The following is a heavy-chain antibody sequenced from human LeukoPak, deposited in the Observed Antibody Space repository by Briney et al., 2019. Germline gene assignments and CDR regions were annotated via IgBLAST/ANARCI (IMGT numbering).Heavy chain of an antibody. Sequence: PSETLSLTCTVSGASIRTYYWSWIRQPPGKGLEWIGYIYYSGTSNYNPSLESRVTFSVGTSKNQFSLELSSVTAADTAVYYCARAGGLTTEPLDLDRWGRGTLVTVSS. CDR2: IYYSGTS. V-gene: IGHV4-59*01. D-gene: IGHD4-17*01. J-gene: IGHJ2*01. CDR3: ARAGGLTTEPLDLDR. CDR1: GASIRTYY.